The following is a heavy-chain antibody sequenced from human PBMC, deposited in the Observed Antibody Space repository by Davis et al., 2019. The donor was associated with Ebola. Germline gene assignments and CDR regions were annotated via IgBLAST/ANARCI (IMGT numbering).Heavy chain of an antibody. CDR2: ISYDGHNE. D-gene: IGHD2-15*01. CDR3: AAGWQYPGA. J-gene: IGHJ5*02. CDR1: GFTFSRSA. Sequence: GESLKISCAASGFTFSRSAMHWVRQAPGKGLEWVASISYDGHNEYYGDSMKGRFTISRDNSKNMLYLQMNSLRAEDTAVYFCAAGWQYPGAWGQGTLVTVSS. V-gene: IGHV3-30*04.